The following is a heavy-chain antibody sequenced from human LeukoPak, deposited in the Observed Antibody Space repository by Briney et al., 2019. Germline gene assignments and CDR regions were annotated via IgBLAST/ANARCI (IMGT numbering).Heavy chain of an antibody. CDR1: GYTFSSYA. D-gene: IGHD2-15*01. J-gene: IGHJ4*02. CDR3: AKSSWYSPYYCEY. CDR2: ICGSGGST. V-gene: IGHV3-23*01. Sequence: GGSLGLSCAASGYTFSSYAMSWVRQAPGEGLEWVSAICGSGGSTYYADSVKGRFTISRDNSKNTLYLQMNSLSAVDTAVYYCAKSSWYSPYYCEYWGRGTLVSVS.